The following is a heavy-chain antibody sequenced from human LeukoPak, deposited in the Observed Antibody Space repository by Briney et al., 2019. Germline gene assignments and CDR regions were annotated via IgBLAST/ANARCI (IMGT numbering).Heavy chain of an antibody. D-gene: IGHD3-9*01. CDR3: ARGYFDWLPHFDY. V-gene: IGHV3-7*01. J-gene: IGHJ4*02. CDR1: VFSFNSYW. CDR2: IKQDGSEK. Sequence: PGGSLRLSCASSVFSFNSYWMTWVRQAPGKGREWVANIKQDGSEKYYVDSVKGRFTISRDNAKHSLYLQMNSLRAEDTAVYYCARGYFDWLPHFDYWGQGTLVTVSS.